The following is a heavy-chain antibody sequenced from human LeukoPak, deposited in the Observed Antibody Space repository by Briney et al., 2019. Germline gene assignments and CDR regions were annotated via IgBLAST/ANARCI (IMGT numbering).Heavy chain of an antibody. CDR2: IHFSGST. V-gene: IGHV4-59*01. D-gene: IGHD1-26*01. J-gene: IGHJ4*02. CDR1: DASISGYY. CDR3: ARDLGGIYFDY. Sequence: SETLSLTCTVSDASISGYYWSWIRQPPWKVLEWIGSIHFSGSTNYNPSLRSRVTISVDTSKNQLSLKLSSVTAADTAVYYCARDLGGIYFDYWGQGTLVTVSS.